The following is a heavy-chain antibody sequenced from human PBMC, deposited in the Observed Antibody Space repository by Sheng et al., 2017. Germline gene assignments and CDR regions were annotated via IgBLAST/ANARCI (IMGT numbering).Heavy chain of an antibody. J-gene: IGHJ4*02. V-gene: IGHV1-69*13. CDR1: GGTLRNYA. CDR2: IIPILGTP. Sequence: QVQLVQSGAEVKKPGSSVKVSCKASGGTLRNYAISWVRQAPGQGREWMGGIIPILGTPHYVQQFQGRVTITADESTSTAYVELSSLRSEDTAIYYCAASSYDTNHHYHSLDHWGQGT. CDR3: AASSYDTNHHYHSLDH. D-gene: IGHD3-3*01.